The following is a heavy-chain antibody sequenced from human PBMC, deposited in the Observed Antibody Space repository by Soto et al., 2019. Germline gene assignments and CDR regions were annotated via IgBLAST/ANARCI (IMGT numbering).Heavy chain of an antibody. J-gene: IGHJ4*02. CDR1: GFTFSDYT. D-gene: IGHD2-15*01. Sequence: PGGSLRLSCAASGFTFSDYTMSWVRQAPGKVLEWVADITTSSSFRFYADSVKGRFTISRDDAKNSLYLQMNSLRAEDTGVYYCARDLGVALATLTLDSWGQGTLVTVSS. V-gene: IGHV3-21*01. CDR3: ARDLGVALATLTLDS. CDR2: ITTSSSFR.